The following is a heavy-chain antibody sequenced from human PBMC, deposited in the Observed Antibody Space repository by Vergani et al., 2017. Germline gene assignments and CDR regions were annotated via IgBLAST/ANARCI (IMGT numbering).Heavy chain of an antibody. CDR3: ARGDYGILTGYRY. CDR1: GYTFSNYY. V-gene: IGHV1-46*03. J-gene: IGHJ4*02. CDR2: INPSGGHT. D-gene: IGHD3-9*01. Sequence: QVQVVQSGAEVKKSGASVKVSCTTSGYTFSNYYMHWLRQAPGQGLEWMGIINPSGGHTNYAQKFQGRVTMTRDTSTGTVYLELSSLRSEETAIYYWARGDYGILTGYRYWGEGTLVTVSA.